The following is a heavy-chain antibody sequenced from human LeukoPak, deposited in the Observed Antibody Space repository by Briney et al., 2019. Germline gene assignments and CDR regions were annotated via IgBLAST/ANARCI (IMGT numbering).Heavy chain of an antibody. V-gene: IGHV3-33*01. D-gene: IGHD3-3*01. Sequence: GGSLGLSCAASGFPFISYGMDWVRQAQGKGLEGGAVIRYDGSNKYYADSVKGRFTISRDNSKNTLYLQMNSLRAEDTAVYYCAREAVDFWSGLTLYGMDVWGQGTTVTVSS. CDR1: GFPFISYG. CDR2: IRYDGSNK. J-gene: IGHJ6*02. CDR3: AREAVDFWSGLTLYGMDV.